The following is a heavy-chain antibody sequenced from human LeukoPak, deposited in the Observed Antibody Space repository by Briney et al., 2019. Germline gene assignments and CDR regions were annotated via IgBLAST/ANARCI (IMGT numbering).Heavy chain of an antibody. D-gene: IGHD2-2*01. V-gene: IGHV3-23*01. CDR1: GFTFSSHA. Sequence: GGSLRLSCAASGFTFSSHALSWVRQAPGKGLEWVSSLSGGGYNTYYADSVKGRFTISRDNSKNTVYLQMNSLRAEDTAVYYCAKDPYGTRYFDYWGQGTLVTVSS. CDR2: LSGGGYNT. J-gene: IGHJ4*02. CDR3: AKDPYGTRYFDY.